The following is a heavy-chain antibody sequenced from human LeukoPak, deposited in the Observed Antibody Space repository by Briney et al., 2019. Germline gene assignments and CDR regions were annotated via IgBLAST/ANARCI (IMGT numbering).Heavy chain of an antibody. D-gene: IGHD1-14*01. V-gene: IGHV4-34*01. Sequence: SETLSLTCAVYGGSFSGYYWSWIRPPPRKGLGWIGEINHSGSTNYNPSLKSRVTISVDTSKNQFSLKLSSVTAADTAVYYCARGTTPDYWGQGTLVTVSS. CDR1: GGSFSGYY. CDR3: ARGTTPDY. J-gene: IGHJ4*02. CDR2: INHSGST.